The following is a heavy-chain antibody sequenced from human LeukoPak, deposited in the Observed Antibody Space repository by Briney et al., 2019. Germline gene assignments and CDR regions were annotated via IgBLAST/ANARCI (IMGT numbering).Heavy chain of an antibody. V-gene: IGHV3-23*01. CDR3: ARGQYYDFWSGYYKSAPYYYYGMDV. CDR2: ISGSGDRT. Sequence: GGSLRLSCAASGFTFNSYVMNWVRQAPGKGLEWVSGISGSGDRTYHADSVKGRFSISRDNFKNTLYLQMNSLRAEDTAVYYCARGQYYDFWSGYYKSAPYYYYGMDVWGQGTTVTVSS. J-gene: IGHJ6*02. D-gene: IGHD3-3*01. CDR1: GFTFNSYV.